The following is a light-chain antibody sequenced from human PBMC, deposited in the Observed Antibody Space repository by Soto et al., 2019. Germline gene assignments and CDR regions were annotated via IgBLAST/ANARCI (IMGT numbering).Light chain of an antibody. CDR2: SAF. CDR1: QGISNY. J-gene: IGKJ5*01. Sequence: DIQLTQSPSLLSASVGDRVTITCRASQGISNYLAWYQQKPGEAPKLLIHSAFTLQNGVPSRFSGSGSGTEFTLTISSLQPEDFVTYYCQQRNSYPITFGQGTRLEIQ. CDR3: QQRNSYPIT. V-gene: IGKV1-9*01.